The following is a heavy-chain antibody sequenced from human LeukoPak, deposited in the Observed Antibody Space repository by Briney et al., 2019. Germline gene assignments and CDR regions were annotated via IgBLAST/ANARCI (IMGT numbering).Heavy chain of an antibody. D-gene: IGHD2-15*01. J-gene: IGHJ4*02. CDR3: AKDTPLYCSGGSCIPDY. Sequence: GGSLRLSCAASGFTFSSYGMHWVRQAPGKGLEWVAFIRYDGSNKYYADSVKGRFTISRDNSKNTLYLQMNSLRAEDTAVYYCAKDTPLYCSGGSCIPDYWGQGTLVTVSS. V-gene: IGHV3-30*02. CDR1: GFTFSSYG. CDR2: IRYDGSNK.